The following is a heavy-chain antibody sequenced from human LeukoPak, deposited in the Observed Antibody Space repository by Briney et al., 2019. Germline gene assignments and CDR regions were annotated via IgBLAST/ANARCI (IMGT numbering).Heavy chain of an antibody. D-gene: IGHD3-9*01. CDR2: ISYDGSNK. V-gene: IGHV3-30*18. CDR1: GFTFSSYG. J-gene: IGHJ4*02. Sequence: PGGSLRLSCAASGFTFSSYGMHGVRQAPGKGLEGGAVISYDGSNKYYADSVKGRFTISRDNSKNTLYLQMNSLSAEDTAVYYCAKEYHYDILPGYFDYRGQGTLVTVSS. CDR3: AKEYHYDILPGYFDY.